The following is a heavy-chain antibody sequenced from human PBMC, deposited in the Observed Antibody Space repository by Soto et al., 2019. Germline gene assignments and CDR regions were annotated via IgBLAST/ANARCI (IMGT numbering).Heavy chain of an antibody. D-gene: IGHD3-22*01. CDR1: GGSISSSSYY. CDR3: ARLVSVVVRGPFDY. CDR2: SYYSGST. V-gene: IGHV4-39*01. J-gene: IGHJ4*02. Sequence: SETLSLTCTVSGGSISSSSYYWGWIRQPPGKGLEWIGSSYYSGSTYYNPSLKSRVTISLDTSKNQFSLKLGSVTAADTAVYYCARLVSVVVRGPFDYWGQGTLVTVSS.